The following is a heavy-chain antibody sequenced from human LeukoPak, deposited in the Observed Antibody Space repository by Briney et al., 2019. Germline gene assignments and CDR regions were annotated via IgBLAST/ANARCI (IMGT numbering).Heavy chain of an antibody. CDR1: GFDFSGAY. CDR3: VTDANRILGARGTGY. CDR2: IKNKHEHQAT. D-gene: IGHD1-26*01. J-gene: IGHJ4*02. Sequence: GGTLRLSCAASGFDFSGAYMNWVRQAPGKGLEWVGLIKNKHEHQATDYAAPVRERFIITRDDSSSTLFLQMNSLKTEDTAVYYCVTDANRILGARGTGYWGQGILVTVSS. V-gene: IGHV3-15*07.